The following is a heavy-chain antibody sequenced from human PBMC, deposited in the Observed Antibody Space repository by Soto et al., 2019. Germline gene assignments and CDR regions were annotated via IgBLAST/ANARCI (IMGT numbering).Heavy chain of an antibody. CDR1: ELTFDKYY. CDR3: ARGKWNYYYGFDV. V-gene: IGHV3-7*01. D-gene: IGHD1-20*01. CDR2: IKPDGSEQ. Sequence: PGWSLRLSCAASELTFDKYYMTWVRQAPGKGPEWVANIKPDGSEQYYVDSVKGRFTISRDNANNSLYLQMNSLRAEDTAVYFCARGKWNYYYGFDVWGQGTTVTASS. J-gene: IGHJ6*02.